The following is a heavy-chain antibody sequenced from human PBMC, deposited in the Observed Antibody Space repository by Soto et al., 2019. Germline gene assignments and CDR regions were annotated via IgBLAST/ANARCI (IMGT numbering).Heavy chain of an antibody. CDR1: GGSISSYY. Sequence: SETLSLTCTVSGGSISSYYWSWIRQPAGKGLEWSGRIYTSGSTNYNPSLKSRVTMSVDTSKNQFSLKLSSVTAADTAVYYCARGPHLVGATSPYYYYYYGMDVWGQGTTVTVSS. D-gene: IGHD1-26*01. J-gene: IGHJ6*02. CDR2: IYTSGST. CDR3: ARGPHLVGATSPYYYYYYGMDV. V-gene: IGHV4-4*07.